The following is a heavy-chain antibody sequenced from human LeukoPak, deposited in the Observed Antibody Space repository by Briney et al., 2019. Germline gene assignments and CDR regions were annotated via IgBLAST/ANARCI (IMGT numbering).Heavy chain of an antibody. CDR1: RYTFTGYY. CDR3: ASPRNQQLVDDDAFDI. J-gene: IGHJ3*02. V-gene: IGHV1-2*06. D-gene: IGHD6-13*01. CDR2: INPNSGGT. Sequence: ASVRVSCEASRYTFTGYYMHWVRQRPGQGLEWMGRINPNSGGTNYAQTFQGRVSMTRDTSISTAYMELSRLRSDDTAVYYCASPRNQQLVDDDAFDIWGQGTMVTASS.